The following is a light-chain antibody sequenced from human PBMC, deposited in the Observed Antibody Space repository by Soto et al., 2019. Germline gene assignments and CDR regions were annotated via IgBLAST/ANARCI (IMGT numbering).Light chain of an antibody. J-gene: IGKJ5*01. CDR2: GAS. Sequence: DIQMTQSPSSLSASVEDRFIITCRASQSISNHLNWYQQKPGKAPKLLIYGASTLQSGVPSRFRGSESGAVFTLTISSLQPEDFATYYCQQLHSYPITFGQGTQLEIK. CDR3: QQLHSYPIT. CDR1: QSISNH. V-gene: IGKV1-17*01.